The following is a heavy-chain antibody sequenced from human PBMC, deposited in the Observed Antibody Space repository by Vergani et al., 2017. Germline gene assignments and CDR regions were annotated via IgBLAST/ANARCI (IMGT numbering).Heavy chain of an antibody. Sequence: QVQLVQSGTEVKKPGSSVKVSCKASGGTFSSYGISWVRQAPGQGLEWMGGIIPMFGTANYAQKFQGRVTITADKSTSTAYMELSSLRSEDTAVYYCARDDWELLPEGYWGQGTLVTVSS. CDR1: GGTFSSYG. J-gene: IGHJ4*02. CDR3: ARDDWELLPEGY. CDR2: IIPMFGTA. D-gene: IGHD1-26*01. V-gene: IGHV1-69*06.